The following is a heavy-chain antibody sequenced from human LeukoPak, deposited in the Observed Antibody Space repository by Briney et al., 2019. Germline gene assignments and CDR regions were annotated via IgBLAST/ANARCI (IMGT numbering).Heavy chain of an antibody. J-gene: IGHJ4*02. V-gene: IGHV3-9*01. Sequence: GGSLRLSCAASGFTFDDYAMHWVRQAPGKGLEWVSGISWNSGSIGYADSVKGRFTISRDNAKNSLYLQMNSLRAEDTAVYYCARTETVVTSPFDCWGQGTLVTVSS. CDR1: GFTFDDYA. CDR2: ISWNSGSI. D-gene: IGHD4-23*01. CDR3: ARTETVVTSPFDC.